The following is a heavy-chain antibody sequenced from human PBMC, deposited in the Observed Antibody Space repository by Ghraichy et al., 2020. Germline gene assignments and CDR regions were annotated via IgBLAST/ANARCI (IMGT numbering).Heavy chain of an antibody. V-gene: IGHV3-48*01. CDR3: ASSGSYYTVHFDY. CDR2: ISSSSSTI. D-gene: IGHD1-26*01. J-gene: IGHJ4*02. Sequence: GSLRLSCAASGFTFSSYSMNWVRQAPGKGLEWVSYISSSSSTIYYADSVKGRFTISRDNAKNSLYLQMNSLRAEDTAVYYCASSGSYYTVHFDYWGQGTLVTVSS. CDR1: GFTFSSYS.